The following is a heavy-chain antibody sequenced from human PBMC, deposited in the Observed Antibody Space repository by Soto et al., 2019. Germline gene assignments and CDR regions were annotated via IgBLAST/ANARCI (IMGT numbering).Heavy chain of an antibody. J-gene: IGHJ4*02. CDR1: GYTFTSYY. V-gene: IGHV1-46*01. Sequence: ASVKVSCKASGYTFTSYYMHWVRQAPGQGLEWMGIINPSGGSTSYAQKFQGRVTMTRDTSKNQFSLKLSSVTAADTAVYYCAGTVRDFGEYLPFDYWGQGTLVTVSS. CDR2: INPSGGST. D-gene: IGHD3-10*01. CDR3: AGTVRDFGEYLPFDY.